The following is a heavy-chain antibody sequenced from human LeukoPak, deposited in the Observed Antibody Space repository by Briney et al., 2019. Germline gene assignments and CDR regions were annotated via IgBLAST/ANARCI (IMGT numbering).Heavy chain of an antibody. CDR2: ISYDGSNK. CDR3: AKNSGSSGYFPHYHYYYYMDV. J-gene: IGHJ6*03. CDR1: GFTFSSYG. V-gene: IGHV3-30*18. Sequence: GGSLRLSCAASGFTFSSYGMHWVRQAPGKGLEWVAVISYDGSNKYYADSVKGRFTISRDNSKNTLYLQMNSLRAEDTAVYYCAKNSGSSGYFPHYHYYYYMDVWGKGTTVTVSS. D-gene: IGHD3-22*01.